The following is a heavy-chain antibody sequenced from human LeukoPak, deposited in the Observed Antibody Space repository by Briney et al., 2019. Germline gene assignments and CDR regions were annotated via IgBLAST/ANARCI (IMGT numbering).Heavy chain of an antibody. Sequence: GGSLSLSCAVSGFTFDNYAMTRVRQAPGKGLEWISTISGSGGSPHYAESVKGRFTIFRDNSKNMVFLQMNSLRAEDTALYYCTKVLWGLTLLSSDYWGQGTLVTVSS. J-gene: IGHJ4*02. D-gene: IGHD3-16*01. CDR1: GFTFDNYA. CDR2: ISGSGGSP. CDR3: TKVLWGLTLLSSDY. V-gene: IGHV3-23*01.